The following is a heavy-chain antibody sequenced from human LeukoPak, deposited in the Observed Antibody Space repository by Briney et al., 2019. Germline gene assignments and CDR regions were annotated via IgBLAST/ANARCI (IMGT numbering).Heavy chain of an antibody. CDR3: ARDDYGGLDY. CDR2: MSFDGSNK. D-gene: IGHD4-23*01. J-gene: IGHJ4*02. V-gene: IGHV3-30*04. Sequence: GGSLRLSCAASGFTFSSYVMHWVRQAPGKGLEWVAVMSFDGSNKYYADSVKGRFTISRDNAKNSLYLQMNSLRAEDTAVYYCARDDYGGLDYWGQGTLVTVSS. CDR1: GFTFSSYV.